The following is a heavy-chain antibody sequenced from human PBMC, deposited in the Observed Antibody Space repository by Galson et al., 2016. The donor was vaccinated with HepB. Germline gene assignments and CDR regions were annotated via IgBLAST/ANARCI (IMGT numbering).Heavy chain of an antibody. CDR3: AHRPWLGNSDF. D-gene: IGHD6-19*01. Sequence: PALVNPTQTLTLTCSLSGVPLPTRGVGVGWIRQPPGKPLEWLALIYWNDDKRYNPSLKSRPTVPKDTSKNQAGLILTNVDSLDTATYFSAHRPWLGNSDFWGHGILVTVSS. J-gene: IGHJ4*01. CDR1: GVPLPTRGVG. V-gene: IGHV2-5*01. CDR2: IYWNDDK.